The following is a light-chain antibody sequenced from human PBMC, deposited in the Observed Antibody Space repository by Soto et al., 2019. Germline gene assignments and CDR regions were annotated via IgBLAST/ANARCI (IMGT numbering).Light chain of an antibody. Sequence: EIVLTQSPGTLSLSPGERATLSCRASQSVSSSYLAWYQQKPGQAPRLLIYGASSRATGIPARFSGRGSGTEFTLTISSLQSEDFAVYYCQQYTNWPPNTFGQGTRLETK. J-gene: IGKJ5*01. CDR1: QSVSSSY. V-gene: IGKV3-20*01. CDR2: GAS. CDR3: QQYTNWPPNT.